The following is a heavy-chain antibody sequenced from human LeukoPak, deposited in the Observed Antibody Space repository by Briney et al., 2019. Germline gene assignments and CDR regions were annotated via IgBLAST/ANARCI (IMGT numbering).Heavy chain of an antibody. CDR3: ARSRGWLQSHPLGY. Sequence: SETLSLTCAVYGGSFSGYYWSWIRQPPGKGLESIGEIHHSGNTNYNPSLKSRVTISVDTSKIQFSLKLSSVTAADTAVYYCARSRGWLQSHPLGYWGQGTLVTVSS. D-gene: IGHD5-24*01. CDR1: GGSFSGYY. V-gene: IGHV4-34*01. J-gene: IGHJ4*02. CDR2: IHHSGNT.